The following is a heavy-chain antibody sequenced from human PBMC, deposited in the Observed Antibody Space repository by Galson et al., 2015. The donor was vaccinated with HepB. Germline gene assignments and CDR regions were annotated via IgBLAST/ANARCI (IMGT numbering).Heavy chain of an antibody. D-gene: IGHD1-26*01. CDR1: GGTFSSYT. Sequence: SVKVSCKASGGTFSSYTISWVRQAPGQGLEWMGRIIPILGIANYAQKFQGRVTITADKSTSTAYMELSSLRSEDTAVYYCARAPRTPSGSYLDWGQGTLVTVSS. J-gene: IGHJ4*02. V-gene: IGHV1-69*02. CDR3: ARAPRTPSGSYLD. CDR2: IIPILGIA.